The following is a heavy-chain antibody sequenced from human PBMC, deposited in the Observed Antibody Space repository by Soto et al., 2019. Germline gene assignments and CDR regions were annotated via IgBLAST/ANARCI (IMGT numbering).Heavy chain of an antibody. CDR2: IYYSGST. D-gene: IGHD3-22*01. Sequence: PSETLSLTCTVSGGSISSYYWSWIRQPPGKGLEWIGYIYYSGSTNYNPSLKSRVTISVDTSKNQFSLKLSSVTAAGTAVYYCARAGYYYYDSSGYYYYDYWGQGTLVTVSS. V-gene: IGHV4-59*12. CDR3: ARAGYYYYDSSGYYYYDY. J-gene: IGHJ4*02. CDR1: GGSISSYY.